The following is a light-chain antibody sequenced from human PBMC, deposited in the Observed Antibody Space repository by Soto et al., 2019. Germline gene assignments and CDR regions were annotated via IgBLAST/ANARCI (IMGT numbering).Light chain of an antibody. V-gene: IGLV2-14*01. CDR2: EVS. Sequence: SSLTQPASVSRTPGQSINIYCPGNSSDVGNYDYVSWYQRYPGKVPKLMIYEVSNRLSGVSNRFSGSKSGNTASLTISRLQPGDEADPFCRAYTDTVTGGCGGGTKGTV. J-gene: IGLJ3*02. CDR1: SSDVGNYDY. CDR3: RAYTDTVTGG.